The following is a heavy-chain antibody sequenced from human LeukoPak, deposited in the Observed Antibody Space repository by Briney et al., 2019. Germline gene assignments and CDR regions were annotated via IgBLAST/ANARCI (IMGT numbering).Heavy chain of an antibody. CDR1: GFTFTSYS. D-gene: IGHD2-21*02. J-gene: IGHJ3*02. V-gene: IGHV3-23*01. CDR3: ARGQDCGGDCYYAFDI. CDR2: ISGGGGST. Sequence: GGSLRLSCAASGFTFTSYSMNWVRQAPGKGLEWVSTISGGGGSTYYADSVKGRFTISRDNAKNSLYLQMNSLRAEDTAVYYCARGQDCGGDCYYAFDIWGQGTMVTVSS.